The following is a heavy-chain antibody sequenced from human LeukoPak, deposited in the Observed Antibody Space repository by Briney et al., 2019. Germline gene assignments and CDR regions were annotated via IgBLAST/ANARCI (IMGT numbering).Heavy chain of an antibody. D-gene: IGHD3-16*01. CDR2: IKQDGSEK. CDR3: ARDGFGTGSN. J-gene: IGHJ4*02. CDR1: GLTFSNYW. Sequence: QTGGSLRLSCAASGLTFSNYWMDWVRQAPGKGLEWVANIKQDGSEKNYVDSVKGRFIISRDNAKNSLYLQMNTLRADDTAVYYCARDGFGTGSNWGQGTLVTVSS. V-gene: IGHV3-7*03.